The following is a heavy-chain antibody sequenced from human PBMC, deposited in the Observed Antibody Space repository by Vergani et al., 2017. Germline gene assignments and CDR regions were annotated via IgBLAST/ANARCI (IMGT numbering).Heavy chain of an antibody. CDR1: GYTFSNYY. J-gene: IGHJ4*02. CDR2: INPSGGHT. V-gene: IGHV1-46*03. D-gene: IGHD3-9*01. Sequence: QVQVVQSGAEVKKSGASVKVSCKTSGYTFSNYYMHWVRQAPGQGLEWMGIINPSGGHTKYAQKFQGRVTMTRDPSTSTVYMELSSLRSEDTAIYYCARGDYGILTGYRYWGQGTLVTVSA. CDR3: ARGDYGILTGYRY.